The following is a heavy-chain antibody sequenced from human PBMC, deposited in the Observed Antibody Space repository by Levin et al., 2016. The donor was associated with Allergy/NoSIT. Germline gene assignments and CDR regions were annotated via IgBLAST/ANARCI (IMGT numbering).Heavy chain of an antibody. Sequence: GESLKISCAASGFSFSSHGMHWVRQAPGKGLEWVALIWNDGSHEYYVYSVKGRFTISRDNSKNTLYLQMNSLRADDTAVYYCAREGYTGIRGYPSLDNWGQGTLVTVSS. CDR2: IWNDGSHE. D-gene: IGHD3-22*01. V-gene: IGHV3-33*01. CDR3: AREGYTGIRGYPSLDN. J-gene: IGHJ4*02. CDR1: GFSFSSHG.